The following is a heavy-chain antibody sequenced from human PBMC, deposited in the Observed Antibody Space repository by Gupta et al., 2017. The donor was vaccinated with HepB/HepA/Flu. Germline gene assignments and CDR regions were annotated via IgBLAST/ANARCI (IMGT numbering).Heavy chain of an antibody. CDR1: GFTFSSYS. Sequence: EVQLVESGGGLVKPGGSLRLSCAASGFTFSSYSMNRVRQAPGKGLEWVSSISSSSSYIYYADSVKGRFTISRDNAKNSLYLQMNSLRAEDTAVYYCARDENSYGYVGYYYYMDVWGKGTTVTVSS. CDR2: ISSSSSYI. V-gene: IGHV3-21*01. J-gene: IGHJ6*03. CDR3: ARDENSYGYVGYYYYMDV. D-gene: IGHD5-18*01.